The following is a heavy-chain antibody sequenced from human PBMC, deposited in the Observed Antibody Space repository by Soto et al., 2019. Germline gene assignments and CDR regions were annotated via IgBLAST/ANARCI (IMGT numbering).Heavy chain of an antibody. CDR2: ISGSGSNE. Sequence: EVQLLESGGGLVQPGGSLRLSCAASGFTFSRYAMSWVRQAPGKGLEWVSGISGSGSNEYYADYVKGRFNISRDNSKNTLYLQLHSPRHEDRAVHYCAEDIQFDPRGQGTLVTVSS. CDR1: GFTFSRYA. CDR3: AEDIQFDP. J-gene: IGHJ5*02. V-gene: IGHV3-23*01.